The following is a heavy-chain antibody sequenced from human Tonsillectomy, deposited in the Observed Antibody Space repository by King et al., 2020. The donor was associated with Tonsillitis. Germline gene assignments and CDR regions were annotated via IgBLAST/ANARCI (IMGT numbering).Heavy chain of an antibody. CDR1: GFTFSSYW. CDR3: TRVRTVGFDAFDI. CDR2: IKSDGSST. J-gene: IGHJ3*02. V-gene: IGHV3-74*01. D-gene: IGHD1/OR15-1a*01. Sequence: VQLVESGGGLVQPGGSLRLSCAASGFTFSSYWMHWVRQAPGKGLVWVSRIKSDGSSTSYADPVKGRFTILRDNAKNTLYLQMNSLRAEDTAVYFCTRVRTVGFDAFDIWGQGTMVTVSS.